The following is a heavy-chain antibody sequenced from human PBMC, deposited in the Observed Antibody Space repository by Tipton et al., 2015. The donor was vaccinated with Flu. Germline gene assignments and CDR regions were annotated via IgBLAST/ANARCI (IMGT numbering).Heavy chain of an antibody. Sequence: TLSLTCTVSGGSLSGYYWSWIRQPAGKGLEWIGRIYTGGSSYYNPSLKSRVTMSVDTSKNQLSLKPASVTAADTAVYYRARVWSSFVATASLDYWGRGTLVTVSS. CDR1: GGSLSGYY. CDR3: ARVWSSFVATASLDY. D-gene: IGHD1-1*01. J-gene: IGHJ4*02. V-gene: IGHV4-4*07. CDR2: IYTGGSS.